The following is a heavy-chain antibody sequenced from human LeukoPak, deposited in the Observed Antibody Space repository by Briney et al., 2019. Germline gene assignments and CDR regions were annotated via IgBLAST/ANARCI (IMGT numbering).Heavy chain of an antibody. Sequence: GGSLRLSCAASGFTFSSYSMNWVRQAPGKGLEWVSSISSSSSYIYYADSVKGRFTISRDNAKNSLYLQKNSLRAEDTAVYYCARVAVTGTAYWGQGTLVTVSS. V-gene: IGHV3-21*01. CDR3: ARVAVTGTAY. D-gene: IGHD1-20*01. CDR1: GFTFSSYS. CDR2: ISSSSSYI. J-gene: IGHJ4*02.